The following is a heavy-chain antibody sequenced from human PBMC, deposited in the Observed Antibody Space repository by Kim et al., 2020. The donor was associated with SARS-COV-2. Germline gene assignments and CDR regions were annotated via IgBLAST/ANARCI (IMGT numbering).Heavy chain of an antibody. CDR3: AKLGCHYDNTGYYNFDY. D-gene: IGHD3-22*01. J-gene: IGHJ4*02. CDR1: GFTFSSYA. V-gene: IGHV3-23*01. CDR2: LIDSSAIT. Sequence: GGSLRLSCAASGFTFSSYAMSWVRQAPGKGLEWVSGLIDSSAITYYADSVRGRFTISRDNSNNMLYLQMNSLRAEDTALYYCAKLGCHYDNTGYYNFDYWGQGTLVTVSS.